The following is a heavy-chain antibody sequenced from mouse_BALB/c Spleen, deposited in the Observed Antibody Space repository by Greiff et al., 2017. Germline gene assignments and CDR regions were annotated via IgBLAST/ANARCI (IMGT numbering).Heavy chain of an antibody. CDR3: ARYDYDAWFAY. CDR2: INSNGGST. V-gene: IGHV5-6-3*01. J-gene: IGHJ3*01. Sequence: DVKLVESGGGLVQPGGSLKLSCAASGFTFSSYGMSWVRQTPDTRLELVATINSNGGSTYYPDSVKGRFTISRDNAKNTLYLQMSSLKSEDTAMYYCARYDYDAWFAYWGQGTLVTVSA. CDR1: GFTFSSYG. D-gene: IGHD2-4*01.